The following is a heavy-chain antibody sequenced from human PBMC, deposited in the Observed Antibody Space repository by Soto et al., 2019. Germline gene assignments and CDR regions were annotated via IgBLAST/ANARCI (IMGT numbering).Heavy chain of an antibody. CDR1: GYTFTSYG. Sequence: ASVKVSCKASGYTFTSYGISWVRQAPGQGLEWMGWISAYNGNTNYAQKLQGRVTMTTDTSTSTAYMELRSLRSDDTAVYYCARDHCSSTSCYTDFDYWGQGTLVTVSS. CDR2: ISAYNGNT. D-gene: IGHD2-2*02. CDR3: ARDHCSSTSCYTDFDY. J-gene: IGHJ4*02. V-gene: IGHV1-18*01.